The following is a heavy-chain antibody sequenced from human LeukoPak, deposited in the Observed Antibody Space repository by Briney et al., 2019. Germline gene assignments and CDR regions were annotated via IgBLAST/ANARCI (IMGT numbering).Heavy chain of an antibody. Sequence: QPGGSLRLSCAASGFTFSSYAMSWVRQAPGKGLEWVSAISGSGGSTYYADSVKGRFTISRDNAKNSLYLQMNSLRAEDTAVYYCARVRTRSGGYYYGMDVWGQGTTVTVSS. CDR1: GFTFSSYA. D-gene: IGHD3-10*01. CDR3: ARVRTRSGGYYYGMDV. V-gene: IGHV3-23*01. J-gene: IGHJ6*02. CDR2: ISGSGGST.